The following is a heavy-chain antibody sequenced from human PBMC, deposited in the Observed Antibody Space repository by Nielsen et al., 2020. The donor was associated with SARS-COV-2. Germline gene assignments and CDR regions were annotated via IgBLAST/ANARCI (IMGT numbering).Heavy chain of an antibody. CDR3: AADSRAAGRGGALY. CDR1: GYTFTDYY. Sequence: ASVKVSCKASGYTFTDYYIHWVRQAPGQGLEWMGRINPYSGGTNYAQKFQERVTITRDMSTSTVYMELSNVGSDDTAVYYCAADSRAAGRGGALYWGQGTLVTVSS. D-gene: IGHD3-10*01. V-gene: IGHV1-2*06. CDR2: INPYSGGT. J-gene: IGHJ4*02.